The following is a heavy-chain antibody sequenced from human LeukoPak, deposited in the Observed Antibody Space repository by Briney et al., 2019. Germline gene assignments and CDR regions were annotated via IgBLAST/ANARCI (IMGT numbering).Heavy chain of an antibody. V-gene: IGHV3-7*04. D-gene: IGHD3-10*01. J-gene: IGHJ4*02. Sequence: PGGSLRLSCAASGFTFSDYGMSWVRQAPGKGLEWVANINQDGSARHYRDPLKGRFTISRDNAKNSLYLQMNVLRVEDMAVYYCARDYYATRSHDSWGQGTLVTVSS. CDR1: GFTFSDYG. CDR2: INQDGSAR. CDR3: ARDYYATRSHDS.